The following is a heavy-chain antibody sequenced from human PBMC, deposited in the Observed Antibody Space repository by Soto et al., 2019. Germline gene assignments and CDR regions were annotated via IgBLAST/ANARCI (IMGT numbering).Heavy chain of an antibody. CDR1: GVSITSGAYY. Sequence: SETLSLTCTLSGVSITSGAYYWTWVRHHPGKGLEWIGYIYYNGNTYFSPSLKSRLTISIDTSKNQFSLKLSSVTAADTAMYYCARARLRAVYAFDFWGQGTMVTVSS. D-gene: IGHD4-17*01. V-gene: IGHV4-31*03. J-gene: IGHJ3*01. CDR3: ARARLRAVYAFDF. CDR2: IYYNGNT.